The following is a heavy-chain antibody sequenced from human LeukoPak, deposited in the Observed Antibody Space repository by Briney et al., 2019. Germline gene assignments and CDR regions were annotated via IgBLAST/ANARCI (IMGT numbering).Heavy chain of an antibody. J-gene: IGHJ5*02. Sequence: SETLSLTCTVSGGSISSYYWSWIRQPPGKGLEWIGYIYYSGSTNYNPSLKSRVTISVDTSKNQFSLKLSSVTAADTAVYYCARARLYSTYDPWGQGTLVTVSS. CDR1: GGSISSYY. CDR2: IYYSGST. D-gene: IGHD6-13*01. V-gene: IGHV4-59*08. CDR3: ARARLYSTYDP.